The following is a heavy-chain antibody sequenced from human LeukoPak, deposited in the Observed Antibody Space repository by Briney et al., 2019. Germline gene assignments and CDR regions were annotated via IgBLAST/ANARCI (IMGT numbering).Heavy chain of an antibody. V-gene: IGHV4-34*01. CDR2: INHSGST. J-gene: IGHJ5*01. Sequence: SETLSLTCAVYGGSFSGYYWSWIRQPPGKGLEWIGEINHSGSTNYNPSLKSRVTISVDTSKNQFSLKLSSVTAADTAVYYCARASKLLWFGEWWFDSWGQGTLVTVSS. CDR1: GGSFSGYY. CDR3: ARASKLLWFGEWWFDS. D-gene: IGHD3-10*01.